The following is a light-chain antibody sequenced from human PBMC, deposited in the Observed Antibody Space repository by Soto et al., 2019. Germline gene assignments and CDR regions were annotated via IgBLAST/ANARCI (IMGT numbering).Light chain of an antibody. CDR1: QSISSY. CDR2: AAS. J-gene: IGKJ1*01. CDR3: QHTFNSPPWT. Sequence: DIQMTQSPSSLSASVGDRVTITCRASQSISSYLNWYQQKPGKAPKLLIYAASSLQSGVPSGFSGSGSGTDFTLTISSLQSEDFASYFCQHTFNSPPWTFGQGTKVDIK. V-gene: IGKV1-39*01.